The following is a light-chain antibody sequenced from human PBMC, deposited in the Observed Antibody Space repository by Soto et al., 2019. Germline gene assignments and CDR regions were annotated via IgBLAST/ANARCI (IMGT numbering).Light chain of an antibody. CDR3: QVWDNVDDHIYV. CDR1: NIDSRT. V-gene: IGLV3-21*02. Sequence: YELTQPPSVSVAPGQTATISCGENNIDSRTVHWYQQKPGQAPLLVVYDNSFRPSGIPNRFSGSNSGNTATLTISRVEAGDEADYYCQVWDNVDDHIYVFXTGTKVTVL. J-gene: IGLJ1*01. CDR2: DNS.